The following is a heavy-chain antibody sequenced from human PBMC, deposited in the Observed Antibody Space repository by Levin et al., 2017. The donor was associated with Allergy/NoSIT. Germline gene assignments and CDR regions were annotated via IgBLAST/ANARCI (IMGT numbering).Heavy chain of an antibody. Sequence: GGSLRLSCAASGFTFSSYSMNWVRQAPGKGLEWVSYISSSSSTIYYADSVKGRFTISRDNAKNSLYLQMNSLRAEDTAVYYCARGHPYDILTGLEYYYYGMDVWGQGTTVTVSS. CDR3: ARGHPYDILTGLEYYYYGMDV. V-gene: IGHV3-48*01. J-gene: IGHJ6*02. CDR2: ISSSSSTI. CDR1: GFTFSSYS. D-gene: IGHD3-9*01.